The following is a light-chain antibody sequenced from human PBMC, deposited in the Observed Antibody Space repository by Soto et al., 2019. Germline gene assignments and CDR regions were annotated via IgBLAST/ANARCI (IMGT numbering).Light chain of an antibody. V-gene: IGLV2-14*01. J-gene: IGLJ1*01. CDR2: AVS. Sequence: QSALTQPASVSGSPGQSITISCTGTSSDVGLYDYVSWYQQHPGKAPQLMIYAVSNRPSGVSNRFSASKSGNTASLFISGLQAEDEADYYCSSYTSDSSYVFGSATKLTVL. CDR1: SSDVGLYDY. CDR3: SSYTSDSSYV.